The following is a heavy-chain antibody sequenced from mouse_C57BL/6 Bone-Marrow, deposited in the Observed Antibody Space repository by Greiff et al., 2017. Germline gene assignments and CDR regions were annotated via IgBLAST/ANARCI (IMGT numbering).Heavy chain of an antibody. CDR1: GYTFTSYG. J-gene: IGHJ3*01. Sequence: QVQLQQSGAELARPGASVKLSCKASGYTFTSYGTSWVKQRTGQGLEWIGEIYPRSGNTYYNEKFKGKATLTADKSSSTAYMELRSLTSEDSAVYFCAREVAYDGYYLAYWGQGTLVTVSA. V-gene: IGHV1-81*01. CDR2: IYPRSGNT. D-gene: IGHD2-3*01. CDR3: AREVAYDGYYLAY.